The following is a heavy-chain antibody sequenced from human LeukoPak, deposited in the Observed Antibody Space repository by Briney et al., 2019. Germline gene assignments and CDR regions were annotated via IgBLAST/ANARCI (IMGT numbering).Heavy chain of an antibody. CDR3: ATEVSPYYDFWSGYYMDV. CDR2: FDPEDGET. J-gene: IGHJ6*03. Sequence: ASXXVSCKVSGYTLTELSMHWVRQAPGKGLEWMGGFDPEDGETIYAQKFQGRVTMTEDTSTDTAYMELSSLRSEDTAVYYCATEVSPYYDFWSGYYMDVWGKGTTVTVSS. V-gene: IGHV1-24*01. CDR1: GYTLTELS. D-gene: IGHD3-3*01.